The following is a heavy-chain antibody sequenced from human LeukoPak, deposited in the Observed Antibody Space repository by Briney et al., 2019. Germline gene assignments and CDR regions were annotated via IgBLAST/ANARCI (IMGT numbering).Heavy chain of an antibody. Sequence: PGGSLRLSCAASGFTFSSYAMSWVHQAPGKGLEWVSAISGSGGSTYYADSVKGRFTISRDNSKNALYLQMNSLRAEDTAVYYCAKSAGDVYRNFDYWGQGTLVTVSS. J-gene: IGHJ4*02. CDR3: AKSAGDVYRNFDY. CDR2: ISGSGGST. V-gene: IGHV3-23*01. CDR1: GFTFSSYA. D-gene: IGHD5-24*01.